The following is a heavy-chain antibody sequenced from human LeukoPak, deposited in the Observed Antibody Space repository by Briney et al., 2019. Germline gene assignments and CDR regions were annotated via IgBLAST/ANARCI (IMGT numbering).Heavy chain of an antibody. D-gene: IGHD3-22*01. Sequence: SETLSLTCAVYGGSFSGYYWSWIRQPPGKGLEWIGEINHSGSTNYNPSLKSRVTISVDTSKNQFSLKLSSVTAADTAVYYCAGKYYYDSSAYFYVDWWGQGTLVTVSS. CDR3: AGKYYYDSSAYFYVDW. J-gene: IGHJ4*02. V-gene: IGHV4-34*01. CDR2: INHSGST. CDR1: GGSFSGYY.